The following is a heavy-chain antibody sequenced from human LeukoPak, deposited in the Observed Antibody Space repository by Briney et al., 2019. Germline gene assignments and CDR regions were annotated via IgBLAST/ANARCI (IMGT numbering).Heavy chain of an antibody. CDR1: GFTFSSYS. J-gene: IGHJ4*02. CDR2: ISSSSSTI. Sequence: GGSLRLSCAASGFTFSSYSMNWVRQATGKGLEWVSYISSSSSTIYYADSVKGRFTISRDNAKNSLYLQMNSLRAEDTAVYFCAGGNTWPGLSYWGQGTLLTVSS. CDR3: AGGNTWPGLSY. V-gene: IGHV3-48*01. D-gene: IGHD6-25*01.